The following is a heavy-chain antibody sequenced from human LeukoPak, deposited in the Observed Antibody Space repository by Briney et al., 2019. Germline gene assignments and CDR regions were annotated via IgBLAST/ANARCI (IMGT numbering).Heavy chain of an antibody. CDR2: ISGSGSTI. D-gene: IGHD3-3*01. V-gene: IGHV3-11*01. CDR3: AREGITIFGVANSNWFDP. J-gene: IGHJ5*02. Sequence: LSLTCTVSSGSITSYYWSWIRQAPGKGLEWVAYISGSGSTIYYAESVRGRFTISRDNAKKSLYLQMNSLRAEDTAVYYCAREGITIFGVANSNWFDPWGQGTLVTVSS. CDR1: SGSITSYY.